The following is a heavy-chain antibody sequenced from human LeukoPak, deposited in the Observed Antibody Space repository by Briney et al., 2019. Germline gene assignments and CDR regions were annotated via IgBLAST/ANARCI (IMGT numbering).Heavy chain of an antibody. V-gene: IGHV4-31*03. CDR1: GGSISSGGYY. J-gene: IGHJ4*02. CDR2: IYYSGST. D-gene: IGHD3-22*01. Sequence: PSHTLSLTCTVSGGSISSGGYYWSWIRQHPGKGLEWIGYIYYSGSTYYNPSLKSRVTISVDTSKNQFSLKLSSVTAADTAVYYCATVVKGVAYYFDYWGQGTLVTVSS. CDR3: ATVVKGVAYYFDY.